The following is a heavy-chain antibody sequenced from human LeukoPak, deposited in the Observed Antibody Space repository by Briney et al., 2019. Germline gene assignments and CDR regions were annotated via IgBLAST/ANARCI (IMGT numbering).Heavy chain of an antibody. Sequence: GGSLRLSCAASGFSFSNHAMDWVRQAPGKGLEWVSTIGASVSNTNYADSVKGRFTISRDNSKNTLSLQMSSLKVEDTAVYYCARRSGGTCDYWGQGTLVTVSS. J-gene: IGHJ4*02. V-gene: IGHV3-23*01. CDR3: ARRSGGTCDY. CDR2: IGASVSNT. CDR1: GFSFSNHA. D-gene: IGHD1-1*01.